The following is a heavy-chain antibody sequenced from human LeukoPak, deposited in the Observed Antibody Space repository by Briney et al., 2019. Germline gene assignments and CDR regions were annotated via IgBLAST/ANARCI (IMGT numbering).Heavy chain of an antibody. CDR3: AKGTEYYDSKPYLSPVDY. V-gene: IGHV3-30*02. CDR1: GFTFSSYG. D-gene: IGHD3-22*01. CDR2: IRYDGSNK. Sequence: GGSLRLSCAASGFTFSSYGMHWVRQAPGKGLEWVTFIRYDGSNKYYADSVKGRFTISRDNSKNTLYLQMNSLRAEDTAVYYCAKGTEYYDSKPYLSPVDYWGQGTLVTVSS. J-gene: IGHJ4*02.